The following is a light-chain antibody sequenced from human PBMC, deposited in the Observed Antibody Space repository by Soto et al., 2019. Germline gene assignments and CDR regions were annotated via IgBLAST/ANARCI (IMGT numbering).Light chain of an antibody. CDR1: QGISAW. V-gene: IGKV1-12*01. CDR3: QQSYRFPFT. J-gene: IGKJ2*01. Sequence: DIQMTQSPSFVSASVGDRVTITCRASQGISAWLAWYQQQPGKAPKLLIYDTSILESGVPSRFSGSVSGIHFTPTIRSLQPEDFGTYYCQQSYRFPFTFGQGTKLEIK. CDR2: DTS.